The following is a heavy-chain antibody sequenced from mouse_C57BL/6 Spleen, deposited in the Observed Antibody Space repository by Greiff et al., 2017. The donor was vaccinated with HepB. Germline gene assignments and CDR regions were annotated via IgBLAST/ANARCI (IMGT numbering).Heavy chain of an antibody. D-gene: IGHD2-5*01. J-gene: IGHJ3*01. Sequence: EVKLMESGGDLVKPGGSLKLSCAASGFTFSSYGMSWVRQTPDKRLEWVATISSGGSYTYYPDSVKGRFTISRDNAKNTLYLQMSSLKSEDTAMYYCARPLYSNYGGFAYWGQGTLVTVSA. CDR3: ARPLYSNYGGFAY. CDR1: GFTFSSYG. CDR2: ISSGGSYT. V-gene: IGHV5-6*01.